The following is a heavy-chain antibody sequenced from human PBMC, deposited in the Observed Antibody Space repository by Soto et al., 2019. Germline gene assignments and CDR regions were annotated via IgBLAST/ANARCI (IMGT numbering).Heavy chain of an antibody. V-gene: IGHV4-31*03. CDR2: IYYSGST. D-gene: IGHD3-22*01. Sequence: QVQLQESGPGLVKPSQTLSLTCTVSGGSISSGGYYWSWIRQHPGKGLEWIGYIYYSGSTYYNPALKSRVTISVDTSKNQFSLKLSSVTAANTAVYYCARGGTMIGVVDYWGQGTLVTVSS. CDR3: ARGGTMIGVVDY. CDR1: GGSISSGGYY. J-gene: IGHJ4*02.